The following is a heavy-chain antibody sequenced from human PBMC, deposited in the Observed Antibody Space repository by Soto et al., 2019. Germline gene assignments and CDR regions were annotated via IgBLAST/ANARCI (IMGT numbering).Heavy chain of an antibody. J-gene: IGHJ5*02. CDR1: GYTFTSYG. D-gene: IGHD5-18*01. V-gene: IGHV1-18*01. CDR2: ISAYNGNT. CDR3: ARPADSYGFSHWFDP. Sequence: QVQLVQSGAEVKKTGASVKVSCKASGYTFTSYGISWVRQAPGQGLEWMGWISAYNGNTNYAQKLQGRVTMTTDTSTSTAYMELRSLRSDDTAVYYCARPADSYGFSHWFDPWGQGTLVTVSS.